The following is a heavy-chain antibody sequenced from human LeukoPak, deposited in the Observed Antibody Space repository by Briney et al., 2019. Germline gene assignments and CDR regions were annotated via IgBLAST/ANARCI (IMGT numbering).Heavy chain of an antibody. D-gene: IGHD3-10*01. CDR3: AGDRAGRAPLFYFDY. J-gene: IGHJ4*02. V-gene: IGHV3-30*03. CDR2: ISYDGSNK. CDR1: GFTFSSYG. Sequence: GGSLRLSCAASGFTFSSYGMHWVRQAPGKGLEWVAVISYDGSNKYYADSVKGRFTISRDNSKNTLYLQMNSLRAEDTAVYYCAGDRAGRAPLFYFDYWGQGTLVTVSS.